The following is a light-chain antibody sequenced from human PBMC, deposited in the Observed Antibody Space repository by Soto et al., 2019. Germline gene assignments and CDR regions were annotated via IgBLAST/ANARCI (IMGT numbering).Light chain of an antibody. V-gene: IGKV3-15*01. Sequence: EIVMTRSPATLSMYPGERATLSCRASQSVSSDLAWYQQKPGQAPRLLIYDASTRATGIPARFSGSGSGTEYTLTISSLQSEDFAVYYCQQYNNWPLTFGGGTKVDIK. CDR2: DAS. CDR1: QSVSSD. CDR3: QQYNNWPLT. J-gene: IGKJ4*01.